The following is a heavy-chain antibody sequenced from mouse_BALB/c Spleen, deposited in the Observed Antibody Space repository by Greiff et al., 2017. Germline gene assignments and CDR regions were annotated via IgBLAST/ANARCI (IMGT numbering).Heavy chain of an antibody. CDR2: ISSGGSYT. D-gene: IGHD2-2*01. J-gene: IGHJ2*01. CDR1: GFTFSSYT. CDR3: TRDGYHYFDY. Sequence: EVMLVESGGGLVKPGGSLKLSCAASGFTFSSYTMSWVRQTPEKRLEWVATISSGGSYTYYPDSVKGRFTISRDNAKNTLYLQMSSLKSEDTAMYYCTRDGYHYFDYWGQGTTLTVSS. V-gene: IGHV5-6-4*01.